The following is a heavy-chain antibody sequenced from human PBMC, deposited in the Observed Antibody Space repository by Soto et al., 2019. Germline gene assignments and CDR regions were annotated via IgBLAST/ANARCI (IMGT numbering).Heavy chain of an antibody. CDR3: AMSTTKQLGHLFPFEYPHNWFDP. CDR2: FDPEDGET. V-gene: IGHV1-24*01. J-gene: IGHJ5*02. Sequence: ASVKVSCKVSGYTLTELSMHWVRQAPGKGLEWMGGFDPEDGETIYAQKFQGRVTMTEDTSTDTAYMELSSLRSEDTAVYYCAMSTTKQLGHLFPFEYPHNWFDPWGQGTLVTVSS. CDR1: GYTLTELS. D-gene: IGHD6-6*01.